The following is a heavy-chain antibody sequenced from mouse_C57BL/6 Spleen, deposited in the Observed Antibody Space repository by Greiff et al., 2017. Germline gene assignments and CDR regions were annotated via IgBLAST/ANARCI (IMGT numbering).Heavy chain of an antibody. CDR3: ARSTTVVATDY. J-gene: IGHJ2*01. Sequence: LQQSGASVKISCKASGYAFSSYWMNWVKQRPGKGLEWIGQIYPGDGDTNYNGKFKGKATLTADKSSSTAYMQLSSLTSEDSAVYFCARSTTVVATDYWGQGTTLTVSS. V-gene: IGHV1-80*01. D-gene: IGHD1-1*01. CDR1: GYAFSSYW. CDR2: IYPGDGDT.